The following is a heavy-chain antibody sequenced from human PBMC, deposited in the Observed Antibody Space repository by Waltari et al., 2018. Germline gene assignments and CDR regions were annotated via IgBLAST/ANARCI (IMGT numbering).Heavy chain of an antibody. CDR3: ARDLPENFWSGYDFDY. V-gene: IGHV3-64*07. D-gene: IGHD3-3*01. CDR2: ISSNGGST. CDR1: GFTFSSYA. Sequence: EVQLVESGGGLVQPGWSLRLSCAASGFTFSSYAMHWVRQAPGKGLEYVSAISSNGGSTYYADSVKGRFTISRDNSKNTLYLQMGSLRAEDMAVYYCARDLPENFWSGYDFDYWGQGTLVTVSS. J-gene: IGHJ4*02.